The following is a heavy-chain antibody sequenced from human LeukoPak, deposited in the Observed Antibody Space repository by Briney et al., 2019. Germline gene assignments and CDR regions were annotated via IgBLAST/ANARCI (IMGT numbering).Heavy chain of an antibody. J-gene: IGHJ4*02. CDR2: MNPNSGDT. Sequence: ASVKVSCKASGYIFTGYYVHWVRQAPGQGLGWMGWMNPNSGDTNYAQKFQGRVTMTRDTSITTAYVELSSLTSDDAAVYYCARGRYGLLSGYDYWGQGAMVTVSS. V-gene: IGHV1-2*02. CDR3: ARGRYGLLSGYDY. D-gene: IGHD3-22*01. CDR1: GYIFTGYY.